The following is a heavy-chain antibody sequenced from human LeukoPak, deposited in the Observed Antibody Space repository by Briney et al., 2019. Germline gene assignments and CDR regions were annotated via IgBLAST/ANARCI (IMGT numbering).Heavy chain of an antibody. Sequence: SXXVSCKASGGTFSSYAISWVRQAPGQGLEWMGRIIPIFGTANYAQKFQGRVTITTDESTSTPYMELSSLRSEDTAVYYCARDLYSSGWYDAFDIWGQGTMVTVSS. J-gene: IGHJ3*02. D-gene: IGHD6-19*01. CDR3: ARDLYSSGWYDAFDI. V-gene: IGHV1-69*05. CDR2: IIPIFGTA. CDR1: GGTFSSYA.